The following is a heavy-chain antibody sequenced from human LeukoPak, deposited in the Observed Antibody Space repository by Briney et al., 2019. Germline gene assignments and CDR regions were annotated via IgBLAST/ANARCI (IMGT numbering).Heavy chain of an antibody. J-gene: IGHJ6*02. D-gene: IGHD3-3*01. CDR2: IIPIFGTA. V-gene: IGHV1-69*01. CDR1: GGTFSSYA. CDR3: ARAYYNFWSGYYNIHYYYGMDV. Sequence: SVKVSCKASGGTFSSYAISWVRQAPGQGLEWMGGIIPIFGTANYAQKFQGRVTITADESTSTAYMELSSLRSEDTAVYYCARAYYNFWSGYYNIHYYYGMDVWGQGTTVTVSS.